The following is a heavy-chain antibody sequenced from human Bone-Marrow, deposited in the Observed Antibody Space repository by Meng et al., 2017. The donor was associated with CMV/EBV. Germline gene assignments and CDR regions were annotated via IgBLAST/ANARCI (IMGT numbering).Heavy chain of an antibody. CDR1: SNYN. J-gene: IGHJ6*02. V-gene: IGHV4-39*07. D-gene: IGHD2-15*01. CDR3: ASFCMWGSGYYYYGMDV. CDR2: IYYSGST. Sequence: SNYNMNWVRQAPGKGLEWIGSIYYSGSTYYNPSLKSRVTISVDTSKNQFSVKLSSVTAADTAVYYCASFCMWGSGYYYYGMDVWGQGTTVTVSS.